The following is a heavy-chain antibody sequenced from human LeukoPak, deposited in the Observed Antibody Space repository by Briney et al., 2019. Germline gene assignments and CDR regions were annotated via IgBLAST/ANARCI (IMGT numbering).Heavy chain of an antibody. Sequence: PGGSLRLSCAASGFTFSSYAMSWVRQAPGKGLEWVSAISGSGGSTYYADSVKGRFTISRDNAKNSLYLQMNSLRAEDTAVYYCARDYGGDYDNWFDPWGQGTLVTVSS. CDR2: ISGSGGST. V-gene: IGHV3-23*01. J-gene: IGHJ5*02. CDR1: GFTFSSYA. CDR3: ARDYGGDYDNWFDP. D-gene: IGHD4-17*01.